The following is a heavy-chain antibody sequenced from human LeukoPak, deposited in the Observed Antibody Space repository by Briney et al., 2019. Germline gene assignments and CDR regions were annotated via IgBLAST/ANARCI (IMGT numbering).Heavy chain of an antibody. J-gene: IGHJ4*02. CDR2: ISSSGTTI. D-gene: IGHD3-22*01. CDR1: GFTFSSYE. CDR3: ARVGGYYDSSGYFGY. Sequence: GGSLRLSCAASGFTFSSYEMNWVRQAPGKGLEWVSYISSSGTTIYYADSVKGRFTISRDNAKNSLYLQMNSLRAEDTAVYYCARVGGYYDSSGYFGYWGQGTLVTVSS. V-gene: IGHV3-48*03.